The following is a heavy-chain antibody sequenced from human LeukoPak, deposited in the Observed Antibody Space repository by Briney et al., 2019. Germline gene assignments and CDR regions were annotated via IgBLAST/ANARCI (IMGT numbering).Heavy chain of an antibody. J-gene: IGHJ4*02. CDR2: IYPGDSDT. D-gene: IGHD1-1*01. V-gene: IGHV5-51*01. CDR1: GYSFTSYW. Sequence: GESLQISCKGSGYSFTSYWIGWVRQMPGKGLEWMGIIYPGDSDTRYSPSFQGQVTISADKSISTAYLQWSSLKASDTAMYYCARLEYNWNDVGYFDYWGQGALVTVSS. CDR3: ARLEYNWNDVGYFDY.